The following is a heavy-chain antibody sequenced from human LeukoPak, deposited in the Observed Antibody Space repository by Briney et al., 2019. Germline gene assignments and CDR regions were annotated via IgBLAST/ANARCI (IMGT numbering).Heavy chain of an antibody. CDR2: IIPIFGTA. J-gene: IGHJ4*02. V-gene: IGHV1-69*05. CDR3: ARGFSLVGATLDY. D-gene: IGHD1-26*01. Sequence: SVKVSCKASGGTFSSYAISWVRQAPGHGLEWMGGIIPIFGTANYAQKFQGRVTITTDESTSTAYMELSSLRSEDTAVYYCARGFSLVGATLDYWGQGTLVTVSS. CDR1: GGTFSSYA.